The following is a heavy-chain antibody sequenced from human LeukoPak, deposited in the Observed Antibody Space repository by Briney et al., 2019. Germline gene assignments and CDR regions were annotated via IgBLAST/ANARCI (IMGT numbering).Heavy chain of an antibody. CDR2: IKQDGSDK. CDR1: GFTFSDHW. V-gene: IGHV3-7*01. CDR3: ARVRGAYCSNICYPSDFDY. Sequence: GRSLRLSCAASGFTFSDHWMSWVRQAPGKGLEWVANIKQDGSDKYYVDSVKGRFTISRDNAKNSLYLQMNSLGAEDTAVYYCARVRGAYCSNICYPSDFDYWGQGTLVTVSS. J-gene: IGHJ4*02. D-gene: IGHD2-2*01.